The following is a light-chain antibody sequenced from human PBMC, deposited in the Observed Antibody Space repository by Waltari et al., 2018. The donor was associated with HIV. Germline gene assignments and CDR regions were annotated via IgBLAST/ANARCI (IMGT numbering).Light chain of an antibody. V-gene: IGLV1-40*01. CDR1: SSKLGGGYD. CDR2: GNS. CDR3: QSYDSSLSGWV. Sequence: QSVLTQPPSVSGAPGQRVTISCTGSSSKLGGGYDVHWYQQLPGTAPKLLIYGNSNRPSGVPDRFSGSKSGTSASLAITGLQAEDEADYYCQSYDSSLSGWVFGGGTKLTVL. J-gene: IGLJ3*02.